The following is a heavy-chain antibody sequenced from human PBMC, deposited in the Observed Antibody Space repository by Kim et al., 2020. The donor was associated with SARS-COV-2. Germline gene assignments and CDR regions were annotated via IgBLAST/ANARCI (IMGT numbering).Heavy chain of an antibody. CDR1: ADSMSGYF. CDR3: ARGGAIYGSGSYGFGDV. Sequence: SETLSLTCNVSADSMSGYFWSWIRQAPGKGPEWLGHIYFTGSTKYNPPFQSRLSISVDTSNSRFSLTLTSVTAGDTAVYFCARGGAIYGSGSYGFGDVWGERIPVIVSS. D-gene: IGHD3-10*01. CDR2: IYFTGST. J-gene: IGHJ6*04. V-gene: IGHV4-59*01.